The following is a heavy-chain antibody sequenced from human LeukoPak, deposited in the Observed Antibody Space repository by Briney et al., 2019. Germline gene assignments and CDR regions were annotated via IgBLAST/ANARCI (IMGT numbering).Heavy chain of an antibody. Sequence: PGGSLRLSCAASGFSFGSYAMGWTRQAPGQGLEWVSAISGSGSHANYAESVKGRFTISRDNSKNTLYLQMHSLIAADTAVYYCGSGLVGTTVPWGQGTLVTVSS. CDR2: ISGSGSHA. V-gene: IGHV3-23*01. D-gene: IGHD1-1*01. CDR1: GFSFGSYA. J-gene: IGHJ5*02. CDR3: GSGLVGTTVP.